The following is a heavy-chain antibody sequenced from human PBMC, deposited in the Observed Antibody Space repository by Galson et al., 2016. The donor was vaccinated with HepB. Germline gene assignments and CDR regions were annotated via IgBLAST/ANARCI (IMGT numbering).Heavy chain of an antibody. Sequence: SLRLSCAASGFTFSSYAMSWVRQAPGKGLEWVSGISGSGGSTYYADSVNGRFTIARDNSKNTLYLQMNSLRAEDTAVYYCAKVAPDYDFWSGYTVHYYFDYWGQGTLVTVSS. CDR1: GFTFSSYA. CDR3: AKVAPDYDFWSGYTVHYYFDY. J-gene: IGHJ4*02. V-gene: IGHV3-23*01. CDR2: ISGSGGST. D-gene: IGHD3-3*01.